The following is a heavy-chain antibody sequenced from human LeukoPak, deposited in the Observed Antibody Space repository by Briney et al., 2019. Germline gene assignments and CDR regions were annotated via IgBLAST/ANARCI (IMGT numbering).Heavy chain of an antibody. CDR1: GGSISSYY. CDR2: IYYSGST. J-gene: IGHJ6*04. V-gene: IGHV4-59*08. Sequence: PSETLSLTCTVSGGSISSYYWSWIGQPPGKGLEWIGYIYYSGSTNYNPSLKSRVTISVDTSKNQFSLKLSSVTAADTAVYYCARRHDYVWGADVWGKGTTVTVSS. D-gene: IGHD3-16*01. CDR3: ARRHDYVWGADV.